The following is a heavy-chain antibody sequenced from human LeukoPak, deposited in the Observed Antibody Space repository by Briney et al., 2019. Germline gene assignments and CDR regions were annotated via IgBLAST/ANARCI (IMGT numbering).Heavy chain of an antibody. CDR2: IYYSGST. J-gene: IGHJ4*02. D-gene: IGHD3-16*01. CDR3: ARRSVAGGEKFDY. Sequence: PSETLSLTCTVSGGSVSSGSYYWPWIRQPPGKGLEWIGYIYYSGSTNYHPSLTSRLTISVDTSKNQFSLKLSSVTAADTAVDYCARRSVAGGEKFDYWGQGTLVTVSS. CDR1: GGSVSSGSYY. V-gene: IGHV4-61*01.